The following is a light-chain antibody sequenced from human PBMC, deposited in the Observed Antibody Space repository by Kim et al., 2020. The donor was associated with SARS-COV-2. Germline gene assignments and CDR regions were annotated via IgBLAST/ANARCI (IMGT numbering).Light chain of an antibody. CDR2: DAS. CDR3: QQYNSYSLT. V-gene: IGKV1-5*01. J-gene: IGKJ4*01. Sequence: ASVGDRVTITCRASQSISGWLAWYQQKPGKAPKFLIFDASILKSGVPSRFSGSGSGTEFTLTISSLQPDDFATYYCQQYNSYSLTFGGGTKVDIK. CDR1: QSISGW.